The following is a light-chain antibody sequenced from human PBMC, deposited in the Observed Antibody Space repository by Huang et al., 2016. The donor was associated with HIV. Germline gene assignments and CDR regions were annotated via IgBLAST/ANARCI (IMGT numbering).Light chain of an antibody. Sequence: DVVMTQSPLSLPVTLGQPASISCRSSHSLVYSDGNTYLTWFQQRPGHSPRRLIYKVSNRDSGVPDRCSGSGSGTDFTLKISRVEAEDVGVYYCMQGSHWPPYTFGQGTKLEIK. CDR2: KVS. J-gene: IGKJ2*01. V-gene: IGKV2-30*01. CDR1: HSLVYSDGNTY. CDR3: MQGSHWPPYT.